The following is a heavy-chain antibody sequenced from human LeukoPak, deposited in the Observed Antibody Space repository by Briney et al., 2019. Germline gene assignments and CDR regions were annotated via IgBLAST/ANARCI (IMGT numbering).Heavy chain of an antibody. J-gene: IGHJ5*02. Sequence: PSETLSLTCAVSGGSISSSNWWSWVRQPPGKGLEWIGEIYHSGSTNYNPSLKSRVTISVDRSKNQFSLKLSSVTAADTAVYYCARRLVVPAAINWFDPWGQGTLVTVSS. CDR3: ARRLVVPAAINWFDP. V-gene: IGHV4-4*02. CDR1: GGSISSSNW. CDR2: IYHSGST. D-gene: IGHD2-2*01.